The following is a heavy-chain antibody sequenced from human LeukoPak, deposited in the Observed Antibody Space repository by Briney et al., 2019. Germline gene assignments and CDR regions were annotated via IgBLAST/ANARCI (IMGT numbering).Heavy chain of an antibody. J-gene: IGHJ4*02. CDR3: ARDRPITSYFDY. D-gene: IGHD3-16*01. CDR1: GGSFSGYY. CDR2: IYTSGST. Sequence: SETLSLTCAVYGGSFSGYYWSWIRQPAGKGLEWIGRIYTSGSTNYNPSLKSRVTMSVDTSKNQFSLKLSSVTAADTAVYYCARDRPITSYFDYWGQGTLVTVSS. V-gene: IGHV4-4*07.